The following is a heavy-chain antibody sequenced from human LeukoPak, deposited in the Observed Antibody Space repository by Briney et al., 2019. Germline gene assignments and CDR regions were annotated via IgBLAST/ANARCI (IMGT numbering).Heavy chain of an antibody. CDR3: AKGDSTYYYDSSGYYFDY. CDR1: GFTFSSYA. D-gene: IGHD3-22*01. Sequence: GGSLRLSCAASGFTFSSYAMGWVRQAPGKGLEWVSAISGSGGSTYYADSVKGRFTISRDNSKNTLYLQMNSLRAEDTAVYYCAKGDSTYYYDSSGYYFDYWGQGTLVTVSS. J-gene: IGHJ4*02. V-gene: IGHV3-23*01. CDR2: ISGSGGST.